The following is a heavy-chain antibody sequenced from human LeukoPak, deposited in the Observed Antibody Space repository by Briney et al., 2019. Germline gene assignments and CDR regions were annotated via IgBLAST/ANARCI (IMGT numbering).Heavy chain of an antibody. CDR2: IYHSGST. J-gene: IGHJ2*01. CDR1: GGSISSSNW. V-gene: IGHV4-4*02. Sequence: SGTLSLTCAVSGGSISSSNWWSWVRQPPGKGLEWIGEIYHSGSTNYNPSLKSRFTISVDKSKNQFSLKLSSVTAADTAVYYCARDQRKSYGYRYGQGYFDLWGRGTLVTVSS. CDR3: ARDQRKSYGYRYGQGYFDL. D-gene: IGHD5-18*01.